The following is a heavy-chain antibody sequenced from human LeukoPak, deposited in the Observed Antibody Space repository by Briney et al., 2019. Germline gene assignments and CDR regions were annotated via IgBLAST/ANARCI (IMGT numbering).Heavy chain of an antibody. CDR2: ISESGDAT. CDR3: AKDRDY. CDR1: GFTFSSCA. V-gene: IGHV3-23*01. Sequence: PGGSLRLSCAASGFTFSSCAMSWVRQAPGKGLEWVSAISESGDATYYADSVRGRFTISRDNSKNTLYLQMNSLRVDDTAIYYCAKDRDYWGQGTLVTVSS. J-gene: IGHJ4*02.